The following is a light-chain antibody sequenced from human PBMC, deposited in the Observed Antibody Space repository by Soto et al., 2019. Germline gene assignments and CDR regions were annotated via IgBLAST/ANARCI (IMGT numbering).Light chain of an antibody. CDR3: CSYAGSSTCV. Sequence: QSALTQPASVSGSPGQSITISCTGTSSDVGNYNLVTWSQQHPGKDPKLMIYEVSKRLSRVSNRCSGSKSGNTASLTISGLQAEDEADYYCCSYAGSSTCVFGTGTKLTVL. CDR1: SSDVGNYNL. V-gene: IGLV2-23*02. J-gene: IGLJ1*01. CDR2: EVS.